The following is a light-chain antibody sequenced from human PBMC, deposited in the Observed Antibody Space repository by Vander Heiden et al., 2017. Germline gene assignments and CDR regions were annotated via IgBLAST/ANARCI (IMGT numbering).Light chain of an antibody. CDR3: QSYDSGLAGYVV. CDR2: GNT. Sequence: QSVLTQPPSVSGAPGQRVTISCTGHSSNIGAGYDVHWYQQVPRTAPKLLIYGNTNRPSGVPDRFSGSKSGTSASLAITGLQAEDEADYYCQSYDSGLAGYVVFGGGTKLTVL. J-gene: IGLJ2*01. CDR1: SSNIGAGYD. V-gene: IGLV1-40*01.